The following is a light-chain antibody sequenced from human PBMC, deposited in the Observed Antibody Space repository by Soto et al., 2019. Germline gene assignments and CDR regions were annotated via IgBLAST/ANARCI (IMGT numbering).Light chain of an antibody. CDR3: QQYNNWPLYT. V-gene: IGKV3-15*01. Sequence: EIVMTQSPATLSVAPGERAPLSCRASQSVGINLAWYQQKPGQAPRLLIYDASTRATAIPARFSGSGSGTDFTLTITSLQSEDVAVYYCQQYNNWPLYTFGQGTKLEIK. J-gene: IGKJ2*01. CDR2: DAS. CDR1: QSVGIN.